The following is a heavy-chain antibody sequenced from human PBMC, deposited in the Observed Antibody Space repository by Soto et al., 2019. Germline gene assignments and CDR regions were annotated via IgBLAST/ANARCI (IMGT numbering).Heavy chain of an antibody. V-gene: IGHV4-39*01. Sequence: QLQLQESGPGLVKPSETLSLTCTVSGGSISTSTYYWGWIRQPPGKGLEWIGSVYYSGSTYYDPSLKSRVTISVDTSQNQFSLKLSSVTATDTAVYYCAKMAVSATFDCWGQGTLLTVSS. CDR1: GGSISTSTYY. D-gene: IGHD6-19*01. J-gene: IGHJ4*02. CDR2: VYYSGST. CDR3: AKMAVSATFDC.